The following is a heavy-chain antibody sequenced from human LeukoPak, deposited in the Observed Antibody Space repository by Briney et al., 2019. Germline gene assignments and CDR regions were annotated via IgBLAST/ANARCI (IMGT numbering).Heavy chain of an antibody. CDR1: GFTFSSYS. Sequence: GGSLRLSCAAAGFTFSSYSMNWVRQAPGKGLEWVSSISSSSSYIYYADSVKGRFTISRDNAKNSLYLQMNSLRAEDTAVYYCASYYDYVWGSYRYTRGPFDYWGQGTLVTVSS. CDR2: ISSSSSYI. J-gene: IGHJ4*02. CDR3: ASYYDYVWGSYRYTRGPFDY. D-gene: IGHD3-16*02. V-gene: IGHV3-21*01.